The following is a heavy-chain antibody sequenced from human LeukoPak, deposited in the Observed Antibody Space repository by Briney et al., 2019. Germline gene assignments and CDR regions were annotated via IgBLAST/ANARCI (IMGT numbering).Heavy chain of an antibody. V-gene: IGHV3-33*01. D-gene: IGHD5-18*01. J-gene: IGHJ4*02. CDR2: IWYDGSNK. CDR3: ARSGYSYGHLLDY. Sequence: PGGSLRLSCAASGFTFSSYGMHWVRQAPGKGLEWVAVIWYDGSNKYYADSVKGRFTISRDNSKNTLYLQMNSLRAEDTAVYYCARSGYSYGHLLDYWGQGTLVTVSS. CDR1: GFTFSSYG.